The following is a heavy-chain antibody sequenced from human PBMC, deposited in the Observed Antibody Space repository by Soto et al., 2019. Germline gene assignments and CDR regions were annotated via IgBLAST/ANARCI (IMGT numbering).Heavy chain of an antibody. V-gene: IGHV3-21*01. Sequence: GGSLRLCCTASGFTFSGDAMNWVRQTKERGLEWVSSISSTSSYTHYADLVKGRFTISRDQANTSLLLQMNSMRAEDTAVYYGARDLAMAGKYWGQG. CDR1: GFTFSGDA. J-gene: IGHJ4*02. D-gene: IGHD6-19*01. CDR3: ARDLAMAGKY. CDR2: ISSTSSYT.